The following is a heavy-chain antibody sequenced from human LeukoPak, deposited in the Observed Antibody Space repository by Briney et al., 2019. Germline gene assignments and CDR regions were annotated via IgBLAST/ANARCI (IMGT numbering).Heavy chain of an antibody. CDR2: IYYSGST. CDR1: GGSISSDY. V-gene: IGHV4-59*01. CDR3: ARDSPRRGMDV. D-gene: IGHD5-24*01. Sequence: SDTLSLTCTVSGGSISSDYWSWIRQPPGKGLEWIGYIYYSGSTNYNPSLKSRVTISVDTSKNQFSLKLSSVTAADTAVYYCARDSPRRGMDVWGQGTTVTVSS. J-gene: IGHJ6*02.